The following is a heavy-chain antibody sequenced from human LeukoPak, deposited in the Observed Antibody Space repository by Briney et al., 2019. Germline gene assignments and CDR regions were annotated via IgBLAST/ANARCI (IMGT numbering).Heavy chain of an antibody. D-gene: IGHD2-8*02. CDR1: GFTYSDYD. CDR2: ISSEGSNEGTVI. CDR3: AGGPQYTGSYPY. J-gene: IGHJ4*02. V-gene: IGHV3-48*03. Sequence: PGGSLRLSCAGSGFTYSDYDMAWVRQAPGTGLEWITYISSEGSNEGTVINYAESVKGRFTISRDDAKRSVYLQMKRLSVEDTAVYFCAGGPQYTGSYPYWGQGTLVTVSS.